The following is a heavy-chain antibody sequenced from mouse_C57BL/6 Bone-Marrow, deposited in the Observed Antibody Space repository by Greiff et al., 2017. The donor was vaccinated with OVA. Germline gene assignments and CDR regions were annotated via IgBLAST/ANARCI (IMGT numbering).Heavy chain of an antibody. CDR3: ARCDYD. CDR2: INPNNGGT. CDR1: GYTFTDYY. V-gene: IGHV1-26*01. J-gene: IGHJ2*01. Sequence: VQLQQSGPELVKPGASVKLSCKASGYTFTDYYMNWVKQRHGKSIEWIGDINPNNGGTSYNQKFKGKATLTVDKSSSTAYMERRSRTAEDSAVYYCARCDYDWGQGTTLTVSS. D-gene: IGHD2-4*01.